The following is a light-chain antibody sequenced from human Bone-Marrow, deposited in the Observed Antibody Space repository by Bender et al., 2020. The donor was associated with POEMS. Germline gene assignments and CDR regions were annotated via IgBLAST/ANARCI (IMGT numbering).Light chain of an antibody. CDR1: ALAKQY. V-gene: IGLV3-25*03. CDR3: QSADSSGWV. Sequence: TQPPSVSAAPGQKVTISCSGDALAKQYSYWYQQKAGQAPVLVIYKDNKRPSGIPERFSGSSSGTTVTLTISGVQAEDEADYYCQSADSSGWVFGGGTKLTVL. J-gene: IGLJ3*02. CDR2: KDN.